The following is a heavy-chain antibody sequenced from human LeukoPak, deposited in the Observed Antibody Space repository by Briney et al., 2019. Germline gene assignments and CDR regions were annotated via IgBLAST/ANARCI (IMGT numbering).Heavy chain of an antibody. CDR1: GGSISNKY. Sequence: PSETLSLTCTVSGGSISNKYWSWIRQPPGKGLEWIGYIYYSGSTNYNPSLKSRVTILVDTSKNQFSLKLSSVTAADTAVYYCASTRYVGFDPWGQGTLVTVSS. D-gene: IGHD2-2*01. CDR2: IYYSGST. V-gene: IGHV4-59*12. CDR3: ASTRYVGFDP. J-gene: IGHJ5*02.